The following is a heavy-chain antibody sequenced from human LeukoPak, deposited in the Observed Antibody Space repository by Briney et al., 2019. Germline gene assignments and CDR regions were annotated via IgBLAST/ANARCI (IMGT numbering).Heavy chain of an antibody. D-gene: IGHD4-23*01. CDR3: ARYPAYGGNSGVDY. CDR2: ISYSGGST. J-gene: IGHJ4*02. CDR1: GFSFSSYA. Sequence: GSLRLSCAASGFSFSSYAMSWVRQAPGKGLEWVSGISYSGGSTYSADSVKGRFTISRDNSKNTLFLQMNRLRAEDTAIYYCARYPAYGGNSGVDYWGQGTLVTVSS. V-gene: IGHV3-23*01.